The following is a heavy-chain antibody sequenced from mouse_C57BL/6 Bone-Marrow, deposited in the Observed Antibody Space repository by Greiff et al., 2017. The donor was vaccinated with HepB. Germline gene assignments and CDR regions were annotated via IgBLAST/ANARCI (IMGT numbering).Heavy chain of an antibody. J-gene: IGHJ1*03. Sequence: QVQLQQPGPELVKPGASVKLSCKASGYTFTSYWMHWVKQRPGQGLEWIGNINTSNGGTNYNEKFKSKATLTVDKSSSTAYMQLSSLTSEDSAVYYCAINYGVSRRYFDVWGTGTTVTVSS. V-gene: IGHV1-53*01. D-gene: IGHD2-4*01. CDR3: AINYGVSRRYFDV. CDR2: INTSNGGT. CDR1: GYTFTSYW.